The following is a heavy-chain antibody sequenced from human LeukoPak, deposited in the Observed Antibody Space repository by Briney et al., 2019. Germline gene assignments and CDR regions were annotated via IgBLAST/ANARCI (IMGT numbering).Heavy chain of an antibody. CDR2: IYTGGST. D-gene: IGHD1-26*01. V-gene: IGHV3-66*01. CDR1: GFTVSSNY. Sequence: GGSLRLSCAASGFTVSSNYMSWVRQAPGKGLEWVSAIYTGGSTYYAGSVKGRFTISRDNSKNTLYLQMNSLRAEDTAVYYCARDPEWEPEVFDYWGQGTLVTVSS. J-gene: IGHJ4*02. CDR3: ARDPEWEPEVFDY.